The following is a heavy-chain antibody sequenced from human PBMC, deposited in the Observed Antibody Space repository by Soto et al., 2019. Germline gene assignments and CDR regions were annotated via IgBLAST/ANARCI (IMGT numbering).Heavy chain of an antibody. V-gene: IGHV4-59*01. CDR2: VYNSGST. CDR1: GGSISSNY. CDR3: ARYRREAVAGYTLDN. Sequence: SETLSLTCTVSGGSISSNYWTWIRQPPGKGLEWIGYVYNSGSTNYNPSLKSRVTISEDTSKSQFSLKVNSMTAADTAVYYCARYRREAVAGYTLDNWGQGILVHRLL. D-gene: IGHD6-13*01. J-gene: IGHJ4*02.